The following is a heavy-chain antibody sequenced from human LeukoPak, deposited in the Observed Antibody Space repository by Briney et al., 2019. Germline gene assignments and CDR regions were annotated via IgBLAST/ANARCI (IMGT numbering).Heavy chain of an antibody. CDR1: GFPFRSYA. CDR2: VRGSGTDT. V-gene: IGHV3-23*01. J-gene: IGHJ4*02. D-gene: IGHD5-12*01. Sequence: GGSLRLPCAASGFPFRSYAMRWVRQAPGKGLEWVSAVRGSGTDTYYADSVKGRFTISRDNSKNTLYLQMNSLRAEDTPIYYCAKTSRAKSAYDSPFDYWGQGTLVTVSS. CDR3: AKTSRAKSAYDSPFDY.